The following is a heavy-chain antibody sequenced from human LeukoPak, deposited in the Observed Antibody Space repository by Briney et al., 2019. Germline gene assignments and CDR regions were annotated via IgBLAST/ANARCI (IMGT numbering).Heavy chain of an antibody. D-gene: IGHD3-10*01. V-gene: IGHV3-30*18. J-gene: IGHJ4*02. CDR3: AKDWDLGSYYFDY. CDR2: ISYDGSNK. Sequence: GSLRLSCAASGFTFSSYGMHWIRQAPGKGLEWVAVISYDGSNKYYADSVKGRFTISRDNSKNTLYLQMNSLRAEDTAVYYCAKDWDLGSYYFDYWGQGTLVTVSS. CDR1: GFTFSSYG.